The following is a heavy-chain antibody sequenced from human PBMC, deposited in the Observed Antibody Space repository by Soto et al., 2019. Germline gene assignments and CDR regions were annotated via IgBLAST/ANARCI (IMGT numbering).Heavy chain of an antibody. CDR2: IYYSGST. CDR3: ARGLITGSHYSGGWYYFDS. Sequence: PSETLSLTCTVSGVSISSSSYYWGWIRQPPGKGLEWIGSIYYSGSTYYNPSLKSRVTISVDTSKNQFSLKLSSVTAADTAVYYCARGLITGSHYSGGWYYFDSWGQGTQVTVSS. J-gene: IGHJ4*02. V-gene: IGHV4-39*01. D-gene: IGHD6-19*01. CDR1: GVSISSSSYY.